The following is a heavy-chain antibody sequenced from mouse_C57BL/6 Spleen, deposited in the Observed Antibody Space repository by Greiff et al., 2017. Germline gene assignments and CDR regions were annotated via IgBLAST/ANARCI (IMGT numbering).Heavy chain of an antibody. CDR1: GYTFTSYW. V-gene: IGHV1-69*01. Sequence: QLQQPGAELVMPGASVKLSCKASGYTFTSYWMHWVKQRPGQGLEWIGEIDPSDSYTNYNQTFKGKSTLTVDKSSSTAYMQLSSLTSEDSAVYYGARSEDYDGTRGYAMDYWGQGTSVTVSS. CDR3: ARSEDYDGTRGYAMDY. J-gene: IGHJ4*01. CDR2: IDPSDSYT. D-gene: IGHD2-4*01.